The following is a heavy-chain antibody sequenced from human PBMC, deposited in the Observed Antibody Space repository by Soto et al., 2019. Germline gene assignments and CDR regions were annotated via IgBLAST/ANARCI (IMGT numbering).Heavy chain of an antibody. Sequence: SETLSLTCTVSGGSINTFYWSWVRQPAGKGLEWIGRIFSSGSTSFNPSLESRVAMSVDTSKNHFSLNLSSVTAADMAVYYCAREGSDSAYNFSYGIQLWSFDFWGQGAMVTVPQ. J-gene: IGHJ4*02. D-gene: IGHD5-12*01. CDR2: IFSSGST. CDR3: AREGSDSAYNFSYGIQLWSFDF. V-gene: IGHV4-4*07. CDR1: GGSINTFY.